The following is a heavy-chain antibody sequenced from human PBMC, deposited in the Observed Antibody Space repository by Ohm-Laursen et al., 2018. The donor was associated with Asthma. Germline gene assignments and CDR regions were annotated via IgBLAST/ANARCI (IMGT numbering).Heavy chain of an antibody. Sequence: ASVKVSCKASLDTFTTYNFIWVRQAPGQGLEYMGLISAYTGNTKYAQNFQGRVAITTDTSTSTAYMELRSLRSDDTAVYYCARETSGYSYGYSDYWGQGTLVTVSS. V-gene: IGHV1-18*01. J-gene: IGHJ4*02. CDR3: ARETSGYSYGYSDY. CDR2: ISAYTGNT. D-gene: IGHD5-18*01. CDR1: LDTFTTYN.